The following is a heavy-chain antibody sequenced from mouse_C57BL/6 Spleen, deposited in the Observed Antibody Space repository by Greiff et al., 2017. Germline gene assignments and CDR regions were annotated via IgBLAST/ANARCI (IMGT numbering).Heavy chain of an antibody. CDR3: ARAYDGYPFDY. D-gene: IGHD2-3*01. CDR1: GYTFTDYY. V-gene: IGHV1-26*01. J-gene: IGHJ2*01. CDR2: INPNNGGT. Sequence: VQLQQSGPELVKPGASVKISCKASGYTFTDYYMNWVKQSHGKSLEWIGDINPNNGGTSYNQKFKGKATLTVDKSSSTAYMELRSLTSEDSAVYYCARAYDGYPFDYWGQGTTLTVSS.